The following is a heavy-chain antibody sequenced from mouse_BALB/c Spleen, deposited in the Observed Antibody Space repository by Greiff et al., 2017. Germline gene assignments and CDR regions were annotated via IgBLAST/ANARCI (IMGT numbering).Heavy chain of an antibody. CDR3: ARGDGLAWFAY. CDR2: IDPENGNT. V-gene: IGHV14-1*02. D-gene: IGHD2-3*01. J-gene: IGHJ3*01. Sequence: EVQLQQSGAELVRPGALVKLSCKASGFNIKDYYMHWVKQRPEQGLEWIGWIDPENGNTIYDPKFQGKASITADTSSNTAYLQLSSLTSEDTAVYYCARGDGLAWFAYWGQGTLVTVSA. CDR1: GFNIKDYY.